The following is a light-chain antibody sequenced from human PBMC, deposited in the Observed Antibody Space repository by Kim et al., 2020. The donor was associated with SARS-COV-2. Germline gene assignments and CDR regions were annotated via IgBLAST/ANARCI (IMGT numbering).Light chain of an antibody. Sequence: SASVGDRVRITCRASQPIDTYLNWYHHKPGKAPKRLIFGASILQSGVPSRFSGSGSGTDFTLTIRSLQPEDFATYYCQQNYTARTFGQGTKVDIK. J-gene: IGKJ1*01. CDR2: GAS. CDR3: QQNYTART. V-gene: IGKV1-39*01. CDR1: QPIDTY.